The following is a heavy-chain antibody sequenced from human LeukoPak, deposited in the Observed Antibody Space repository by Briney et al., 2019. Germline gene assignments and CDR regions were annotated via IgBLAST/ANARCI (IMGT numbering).Heavy chain of an antibody. CDR2: IWYDGSKK. Sequence: GKSLRLSCAASGFIFGGYGTQWVRQAPGKGLEWVAVIWYDGSKKYYVDSVKGRFTISRDDSKNTLYLQMNSLRAEDTALYYCARDIGATNYRLDYWGQGTLVTVSS. J-gene: IGHJ4*02. D-gene: IGHD4/OR15-4a*01. V-gene: IGHV3-33*01. CDR3: ARDIGATNYRLDY. CDR1: GFIFGGYG.